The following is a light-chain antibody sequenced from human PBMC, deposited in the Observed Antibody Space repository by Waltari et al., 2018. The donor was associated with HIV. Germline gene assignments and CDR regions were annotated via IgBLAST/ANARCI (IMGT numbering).Light chain of an antibody. CDR2: RAS. V-gene: IGKV1-39*01. Sequence: DIQMTQSPFLLSASVGDTVVINCRASQSITYFLNWYQVKPGKAPALLVSRASSLQSGVPSRFVGSGSGTDFTLTIKNLQPGDFATYFCQQSDSFPYTFGPGTKLDI. J-gene: IGKJ2*01. CDR1: QSITYF. CDR3: QQSDSFPYT.